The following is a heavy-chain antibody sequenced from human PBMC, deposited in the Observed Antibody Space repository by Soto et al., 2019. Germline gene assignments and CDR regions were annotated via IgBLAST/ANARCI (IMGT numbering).Heavy chain of an antibody. CDR3: ARDRVHTYSDSRGPLDDAFDI. V-gene: IGHV4-31*03. CDR1: GGSIISGAYY. D-gene: IGHD3-22*01. J-gene: IGHJ3*02. Sequence: TLEILSLTCTVSGGSIISGAYYWSWIRQHPGKGLEWIGYIYYSGSTYYNPSLKSRVTMSVDTSNKQFSLRLSSVTAADTAVYYCARDRVHTYSDSRGPLDDAFDIWGQGTMVTVSS. CDR2: IYYSGST.